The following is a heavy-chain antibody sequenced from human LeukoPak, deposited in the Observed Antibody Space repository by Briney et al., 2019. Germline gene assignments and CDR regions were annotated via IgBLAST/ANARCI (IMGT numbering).Heavy chain of an antibody. CDR3: ARSLVVGATYPYH. CDR2: ISGSSSFI. V-gene: IGHV3-21*01. J-gene: IGHJ5*02. Sequence: GGSLRVSCVASGFNFADYSMDWVRQAPGKGLEWVASISGSSSFIFYADSLKGRFTISRDNDKNLLYLQMNSLRVEDTAVYYCARSLVVGATYPYHWGQGTLVTVSS. CDR1: GFNFADYS. D-gene: IGHD1-26*01.